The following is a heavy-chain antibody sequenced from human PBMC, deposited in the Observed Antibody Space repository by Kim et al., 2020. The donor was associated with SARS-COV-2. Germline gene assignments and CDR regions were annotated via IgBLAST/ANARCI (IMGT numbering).Heavy chain of an antibody. D-gene: IGHD2-15*01. Sequence: GKGRFTISRDNSKNTLYLQMNSLRSEDTARYFCVKEAAFTTVVVDYYFDYWGQGTLVTVSS. CDR3: VKEAAFTTVVVDYYFDY. V-gene: IGHV3-30*02. J-gene: IGHJ4*02.